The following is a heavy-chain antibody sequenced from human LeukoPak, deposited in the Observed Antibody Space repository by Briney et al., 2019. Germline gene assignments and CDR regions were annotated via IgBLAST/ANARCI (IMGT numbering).Heavy chain of an antibody. CDR1: GYTFTNYY. D-gene: IGHD5-12*01. Sequence: ASVKVSCKASGYTFTNYYMNWVRQAPGQGLEWMGIINPSGDSTSYAQKFQGRVTVTRDTSTSTVYMELSSLRSEDTAMYYCAREGEIGYDLSDYWGQGTLVTVSS. V-gene: IGHV1-46*01. CDR3: AREGEIGYDLSDY. CDR2: INPSGDST. J-gene: IGHJ4*02.